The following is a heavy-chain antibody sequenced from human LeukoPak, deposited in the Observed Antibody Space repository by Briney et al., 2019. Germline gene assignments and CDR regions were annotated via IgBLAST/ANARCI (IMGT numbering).Heavy chain of an antibody. CDR2: IYYSGST. CDR1: GGSISSYY. V-gene: IGHV4-59*01. J-gene: IGHJ4*02. Sequence: SETLSLTCTVSGGSISSYYWSWIRQPPGKGLEWIGYIYYSGSTNYNPSLKCRVTISVDTSKNQFSLKLSSVTAADTAVYYCAKVGDYYDSSGYYYEAYWGQGTLVTVSS. CDR3: AKVGDYYDSSGYYYEAY. D-gene: IGHD3-22*01.